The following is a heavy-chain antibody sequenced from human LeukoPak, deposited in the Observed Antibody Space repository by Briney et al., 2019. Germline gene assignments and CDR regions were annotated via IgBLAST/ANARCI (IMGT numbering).Heavy chain of an antibody. CDR1: GYTFTSYG. Sequence: ASVKVSCKASGYTFTSYGISWVRQAPGQGLEWMGWISAYNGNTNYAQKLQGRVTMTTDTSTSTAYMELRSLRSDDTAVYYCASVLRYFDWPTRFDPWGQGALVTVSS. D-gene: IGHD3-9*01. CDR3: ASVLRYFDWPTRFDP. J-gene: IGHJ5*02. V-gene: IGHV1-18*01. CDR2: ISAYNGNT.